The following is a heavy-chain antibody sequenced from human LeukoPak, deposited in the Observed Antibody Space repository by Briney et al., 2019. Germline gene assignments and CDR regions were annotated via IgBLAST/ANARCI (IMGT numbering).Heavy chain of an antibody. V-gene: IGHV1-2*02. CDR3: ARGSYYDSSGYSGVRLFDY. CDR1: GYTFTGYY. Sequence: ASVTVSCKASGYTFTGYYMHWVRQAPGQGPEWMGWINPNSGGTSYALKFQGRVTMTSDTSISTAYMDLSRLRSGDMAVYYCARGSYYDSSGYSGVRLFDYWGQGTLVTVSS. J-gene: IGHJ4*02. CDR2: INPNSGGT. D-gene: IGHD3-22*01.